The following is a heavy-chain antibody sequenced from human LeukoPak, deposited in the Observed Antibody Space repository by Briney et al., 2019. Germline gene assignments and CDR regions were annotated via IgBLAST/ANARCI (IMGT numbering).Heavy chain of an antibody. J-gene: IGHJ4*02. D-gene: IGHD2-2*01. CDR2: INHSGST. Sequence: PSETLSLTCAVYGGSFSGYYGSWIRQPPGKGLEWIGEINHSGSTNYNPSLKSRVTISVDTSKNQFSLKLSSVTAADTAVYYCACGDTSSHSRSFDYWGQGTLVTVSS. CDR1: GGSFSGYY. CDR3: ACGDTSSHSRSFDY. V-gene: IGHV4-34*01.